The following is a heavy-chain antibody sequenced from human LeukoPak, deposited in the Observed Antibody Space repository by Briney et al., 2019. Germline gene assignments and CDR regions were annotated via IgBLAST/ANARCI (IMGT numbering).Heavy chain of an antibody. CDR2: INHSGST. D-gene: IGHD6-19*01. V-gene: IGHV4-34*01. CDR1: GGSFSGYY. Sequence: PSETLSLTCAVYGGSFSGYYWSWIRQPPGKGLEWIGEINHSGSTNYNPSLKSRLTISVDTSKYHFSLKLTSVTAADTAVYYCATRTPSGWYFDYWGQGTLVTVSS. CDR3: ATRTPSGWYFDY. J-gene: IGHJ4*02.